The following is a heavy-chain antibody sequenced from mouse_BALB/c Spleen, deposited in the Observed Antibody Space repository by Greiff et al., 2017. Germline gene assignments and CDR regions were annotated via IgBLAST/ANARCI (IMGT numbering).Heavy chain of an antibody. CDR1: GYTFTSYN. J-gene: IGHJ3*01. Sequence: QVQLQQSGAELVRSGASVKMSCKASGYTFTSYNMHWVKQTPGQGLEWIGYIYPGNGGTNYNQKFKGKATLTADTSSSTAYMQISSLTSEDSAVYFCARDKGTGPFAYWGQGTLVTVSA. V-gene: IGHV1-12*01. CDR2: IYPGNGGT. D-gene: IGHD4-1*01. CDR3: ARDKGTGPFAY.